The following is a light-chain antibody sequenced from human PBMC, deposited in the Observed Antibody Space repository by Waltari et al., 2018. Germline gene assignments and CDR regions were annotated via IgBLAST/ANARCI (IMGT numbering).Light chain of an antibody. CDR1: QGVGSY. CDR3: QQYYSYPVT. Sequence: AIRLTQSPSSIVASTGDRVTITCRASQGVGSYLAWYQQKSGRAPTLLLYASSSLEAEVPSRFGSGASGTDFTLTISCLQSEDFASYFCQQYYSYPVTFGQGTRV. V-gene: IGKV1-8*01. CDR2: ASS. J-gene: IGKJ1*01.